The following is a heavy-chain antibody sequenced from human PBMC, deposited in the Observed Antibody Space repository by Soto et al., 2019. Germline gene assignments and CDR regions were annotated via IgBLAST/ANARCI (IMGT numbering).Heavy chain of an antibody. V-gene: IGHV3-23*01. Sequence: GGSLRLSCAASGFTFSSYAMSWVRQAPGKGLEWVSAISGSGGSTYYADSVKGRFTVSRDNSKNTLYLQMNSLRAEDTAVYYCAKAHSRITMIVVAPNWFDPWGQGTLVTVSS. CDR1: GFTFSSYA. CDR3: AKAHSRITMIVVAPNWFDP. D-gene: IGHD3-22*01. J-gene: IGHJ5*02. CDR2: ISGSGGST.